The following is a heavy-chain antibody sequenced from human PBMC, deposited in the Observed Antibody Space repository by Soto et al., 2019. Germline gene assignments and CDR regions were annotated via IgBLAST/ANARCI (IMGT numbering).Heavy chain of an antibody. D-gene: IGHD3-10*01. Sequence: ELQLVESGGGLVQPGRSLKLSCAASGFIFDDYVMHWVRKVPGRGLEWFSGINWNGDSIGYADSVKGRFTISRDNARKSLYLQMNSLRAEDTALYYCAKDILGSRSHPYYFDYWGPGTRVTVSP. CDR1: GFIFDDYV. CDR2: INWNGDSI. J-gene: IGHJ4*02. CDR3: AKDILGSRSHPYYFDY. V-gene: IGHV3-9*01.